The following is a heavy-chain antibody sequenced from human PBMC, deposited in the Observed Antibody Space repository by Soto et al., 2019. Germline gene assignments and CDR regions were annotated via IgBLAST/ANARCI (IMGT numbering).Heavy chain of an antibody. V-gene: IGHV3-9*01. CDR3: AKALYDFWSGYMDV. Sequence: PGGSLRLSCADSGFTFDDYAMHWVRQAPGKGLEWASGINWNSGSIGYADSVKGRFSISRDNAKNSLYLQMNSLRAEDTALYYCAKALYDFWSGYMDVWGKGTTVTVSS. CDR2: INWNSGSI. J-gene: IGHJ6*03. CDR1: GFTFDDYA. D-gene: IGHD3-3*01.